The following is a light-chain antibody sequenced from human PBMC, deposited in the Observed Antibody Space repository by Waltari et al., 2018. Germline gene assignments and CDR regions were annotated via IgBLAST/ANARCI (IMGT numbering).Light chain of an antibody. CDR1: QSISSW. V-gene: IGKV1-5*03. CDR2: KAS. CDR3: QQYNTYSA. Sequence: DIQMTQSPSTLSASVGDRVTITCRASQSISSWVAWYQQKPGTAPKLLIYKASTLETGVLSRFSCSGFGTEFTLTISSLHPYDFATYYCQQYNTYSAFGPGTKVDI. J-gene: IGKJ3*01.